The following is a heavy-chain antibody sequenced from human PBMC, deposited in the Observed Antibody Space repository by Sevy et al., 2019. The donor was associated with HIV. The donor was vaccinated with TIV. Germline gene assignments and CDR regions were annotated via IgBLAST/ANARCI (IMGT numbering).Heavy chain of an antibody. CDR1: GFTFSNYV. Sequence: GGSLRLSCAASGFTFSNYVMHWVRQAPGKGLEWVTFIASYGNDDEYADSVKGRFTISRDNSKNTLYLQMNSLRPEDTAVYYCARNVLAVAGSYGMDVWGQGTTVTVSS. J-gene: IGHJ6*02. D-gene: IGHD6-19*01. V-gene: IGHV3-30*04. CDR2: IASYGNDD. CDR3: ARNVLAVAGSYGMDV.